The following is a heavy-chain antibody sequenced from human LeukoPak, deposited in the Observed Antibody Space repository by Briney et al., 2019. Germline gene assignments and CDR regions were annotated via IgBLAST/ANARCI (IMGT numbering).Heavy chain of an antibody. D-gene: IGHD6-13*01. Sequence: PGGSLRLSCAASGFTFSSYSMNWVRQAPGKGLEWVSSISSSSSCIYYADSVKGRFTISRDNAKNSLYLQMNSLRAEDTAVYYCASGLIAAAGQPFDYWGQGTLVTVSS. CDR1: GFTFSSYS. CDR2: ISSSSSCI. J-gene: IGHJ4*02. V-gene: IGHV3-21*01. CDR3: ASGLIAAAGQPFDY.